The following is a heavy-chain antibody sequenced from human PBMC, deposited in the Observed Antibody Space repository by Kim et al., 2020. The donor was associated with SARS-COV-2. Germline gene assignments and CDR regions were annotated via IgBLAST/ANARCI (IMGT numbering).Heavy chain of an antibody. CDR3: ARGLDYYGSGTFWFDP. CDR1: GGSISSGGYY. CDR2: IYYSGST. V-gene: IGHV4-31*03. Sequence: SETLSLTCTVSGGSISSGGYYWSWIRQHPGKGLEWIGYIYYSGSTYYNPSLKSRVTISVDTSKNQFSLKLSSVTAADTAVYYCARGLDYYGSGTFWFDPWGQGTLVPLSS. J-gene: IGHJ5*02. D-gene: IGHD3-10*01.